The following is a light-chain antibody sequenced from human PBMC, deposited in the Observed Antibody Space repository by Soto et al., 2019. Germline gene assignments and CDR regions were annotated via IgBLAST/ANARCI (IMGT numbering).Light chain of an antibody. V-gene: IGLV2-14*03. Sequence: QAGLTHPTSVSGSPGRAITISCTGVSSDIGGYNHVSWYQQHPGNVPRLIIYDVDNRPLGISNRFSGSQSGNTASLSISGLQAEDEADYYCCAYTARTTLSWVFGGGTKVTAL. CDR3: CAYTARTTLSWV. CDR2: DVD. J-gene: IGLJ3*02. CDR1: SSDIGGYNH.